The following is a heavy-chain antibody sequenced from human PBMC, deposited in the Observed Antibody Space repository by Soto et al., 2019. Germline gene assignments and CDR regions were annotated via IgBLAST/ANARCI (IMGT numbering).Heavy chain of an antibody. J-gene: IGHJ4*02. V-gene: IGHV4-59*01. D-gene: IGHD3-16*01. CDR3: ASVTFGGVVLAH. CDR1: AASFSKYY. CDR2: IYFNGNT. Sequence: SETLSLTCSVSAASFSKYYWSWIRQPPGKGLEWIGYIYFNGNTNYNPSLKRRVTISIDTSKKQISLNLTSVTDADTAVYYCASVTFGGVVLAHWGQGTLVTVSS.